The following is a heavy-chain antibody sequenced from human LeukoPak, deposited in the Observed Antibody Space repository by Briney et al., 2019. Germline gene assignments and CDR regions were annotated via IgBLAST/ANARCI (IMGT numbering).Heavy chain of an antibody. J-gene: IGHJ4*02. D-gene: IGHD2-15*01. CDR1: GFTVSSNY. V-gene: IGHV3-53*01. Sequence: GGSLRLSCAASGFTVSSNYMRWVRQAPGKGLEWVSVIYSGGSTYYADSVKGRFTISRDNSKNTLYLQMNSLRAEDTAVYYCASAVYCSGGSCYSGSYDFDYWGQGTLVTVSS. CDR2: IYSGGST. CDR3: ASAVYCSGGSCYSGSYDFDY.